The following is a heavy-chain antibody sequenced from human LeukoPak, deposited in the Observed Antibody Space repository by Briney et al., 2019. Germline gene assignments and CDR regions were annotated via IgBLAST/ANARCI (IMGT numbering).Heavy chain of an antibody. Sequence: ASVRVSCKASGYTFTGYYIHWVRQAPGQGLEWMGWISAYNTNTNYAQKLQGRATMTTDTSTSTAYMELRSLRSDDTAVYYCARDIGYRSGSYYFDYWGQGTLVTVSS. J-gene: IGHJ4*02. D-gene: IGHD5-18*01. V-gene: IGHV1-18*04. CDR2: ISAYNTNT. CDR1: GYTFTGYY. CDR3: ARDIGYRSGSYYFDY.